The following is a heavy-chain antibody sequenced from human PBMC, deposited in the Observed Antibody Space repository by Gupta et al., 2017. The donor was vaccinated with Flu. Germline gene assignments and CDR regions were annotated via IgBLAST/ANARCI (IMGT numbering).Heavy chain of an antibody. D-gene: IGHD3-22*01. CDR3: ARDFIGRDSSGYYYPGHAFDI. CDR2: IWYDGSNK. V-gene: IGHV3-33*01. Sequence: QVQLVESGGGVVQPGRSLRLSCAASGFTFSSYGMHWVRQAPGKGLEWVAFIWYDGSNKYYADSVKGRFTIPRDNSKNTLYLQMNSLRAEDTAVYYCARDFIGRDSSGYYYPGHAFDIWGQGTMVTVSS. J-gene: IGHJ3*02. CDR1: GFTFSSYG.